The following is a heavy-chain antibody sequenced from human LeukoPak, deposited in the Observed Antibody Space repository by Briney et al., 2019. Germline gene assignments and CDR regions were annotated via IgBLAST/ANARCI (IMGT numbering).Heavy chain of an antibody. CDR3: ARQSSGYYYGWFDP. V-gene: IGHV4-39*01. J-gene: IGHJ5*02. D-gene: IGHD3-22*01. CDR1: GGSILDSTYY. Sequence: SETLSLTCSVSGGSILDSTYYWAWIRQPPGKGLEWIATIFYTGNTHYNPSLKSRVTMSVDTVKNQFSLNLNPVTAADTAVYYCARQSSGYYYGWFDPWGQGALVTVSS. CDR2: IFYTGNT.